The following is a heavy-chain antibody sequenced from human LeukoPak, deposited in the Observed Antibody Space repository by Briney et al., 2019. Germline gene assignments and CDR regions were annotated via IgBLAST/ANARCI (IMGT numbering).Heavy chain of an antibody. CDR2: IIDDGSST. CDR1: GFTFNRNV. D-gene: IGHD3-9*01. J-gene: IGHJ6*02. V-gene: IGHV3-23*01. Sequence: GGSLRLSCAASGFTFNRNVMSWVRQAPGKGLEWVSAIIDDGSSTYYADSVKGRFSISRDNSKNTVYLQMNSLRAEDTAVYYCARDYHDILTGYGYGMDVWGQGTTVTVSS. CDR3: ARDYHDILTGYGYGMDV.